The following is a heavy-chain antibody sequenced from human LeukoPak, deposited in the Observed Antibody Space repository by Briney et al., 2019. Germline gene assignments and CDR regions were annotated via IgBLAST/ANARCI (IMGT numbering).Heavy chain of an antibody. CDR3: ARDQDGGSYPGY. V-gene: IGHV3-7*01. J-gene: IGHJ4*02. CDR1: GFTFSSYW. D-gene: IGHD1-26*01. CDR2: IKQDGSER. Sequence: GGSLRLSCAASGFTFSSYWMSWVRQAPGKGLEWVANIKQDGSERYYVDSVKGRFTISRDNAKNSLYLQMSSLRAEDTAVYYCARDQDGGSYPGYWGQGTLVTVSS.